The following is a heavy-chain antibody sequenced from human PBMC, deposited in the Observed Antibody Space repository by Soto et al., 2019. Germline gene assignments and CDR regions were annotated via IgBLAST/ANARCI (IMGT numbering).Heavy chain of an antibody. V-gene: IGHV4-61*05. J-gene: IGHJ4*02. CDR2: IYYSGST. Sequence: SETLSLTCTVSGGSISSSSYYWSWIRQPPGKGLEWIGYIYYSGSTNYNPSLKSRVTISVDTSKNQFSLKLSSVTAADTAVYYCARHVGYCSGGSCYPRAPFDYWGQGTLVTVSS. CDR3: ARHVGYCSGGSCYPRAPFDY. D-gene: IGHD2-15*01. CDR1: GGSISSSSYY.